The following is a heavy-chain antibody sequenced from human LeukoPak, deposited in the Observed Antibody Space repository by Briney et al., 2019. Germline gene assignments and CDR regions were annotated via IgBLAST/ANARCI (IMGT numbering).Heavy chain of an antibody. V-gene: IGHV2-70*04. J-gene: IGHJ4*02. Sequence: SGPTLVNPTQTLTLTCTFSGFSLSTSGMRVSWIRQPPGKALEWLALIDWDDDKFYSTSLKTRLTISKDTSKTQVVLTMTNMDPVDTATYYCARTAYSSGWACFDYWGQGTLVTVSS. CDR3: ARTAYSSGWACFDY. CDR2: IDWDDDK. CDR1: GFSLSTSGMR. D-gene: IGHD6-19*01.